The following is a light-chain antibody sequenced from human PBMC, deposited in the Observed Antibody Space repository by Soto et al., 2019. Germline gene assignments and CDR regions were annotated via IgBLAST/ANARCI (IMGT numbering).Light chain of an antibody. CDR2: DVS. J-gene: IGLJ1*01. Sequence: QSVLTQPASVSWSPGQSITLSCTGTSSDVGGYNFVSWYQQHPGKAPKFLIYDVSNRPSGVSTRFSGSKSGNTASLTISGLQAEDEADYYCSSYTSSNTQVFGTGTKVTVL. CDR1: SSDVGGYNF. V-gene: IGLV2-14*03. CDR3: SSYTSSNTQV.